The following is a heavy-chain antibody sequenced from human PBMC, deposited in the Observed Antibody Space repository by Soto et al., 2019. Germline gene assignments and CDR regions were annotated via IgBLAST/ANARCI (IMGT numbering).Heavy chain of an antibody. CDR1: GFTCSSYA. CDR2: ISGSGGST. J-gene: IGHJ6*02. CDR3: ATRDYYDSSGYLADYYGMDV. V-gene: IGHV3-23*01. D-gene: IGHD3-22*01. Sequence: EGSLRLSCAASGFTCSSYAMSWVRQAPGKGLEWVSAISGSGGSTYYADSVKGRFTISRDNSKNTLYLQMNSLRAEDTAVYYCATRDYYDSSGYLADYYGMDVWGQGTTVTVSS.